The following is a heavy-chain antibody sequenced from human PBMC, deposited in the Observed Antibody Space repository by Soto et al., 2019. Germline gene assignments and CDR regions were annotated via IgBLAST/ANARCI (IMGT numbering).Heavy chain of an antibody. CDR1: GYSTSSAYF. CDR3: AGSTDYDSSGSRAY. V-gene: IGHV4-38-2*01. CDR2: IYHSGST. J-gene: IGHJ4*02. Sequence: PSETLSLTCAVSGYSTSSAYFCVLIRHPPGKGLEWIGSIYHSGSTYYNPSLKSRVTISIDTSKNQFSLKLNSMTAADTAVYYCAGSTDYDSSGSRAYWGQGTLVTVSS. D-gene: IGHD3-22*01.